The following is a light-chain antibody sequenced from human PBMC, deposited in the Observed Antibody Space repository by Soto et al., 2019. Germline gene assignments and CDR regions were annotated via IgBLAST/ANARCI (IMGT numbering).Light chain of an antibody. CDR2: AAS. CDR1: QSVSSNF. J-gene: IGKJ1*01. CDR3: QQYRSSPRT. Sequence: EIVFTQSPCTLSLSPGERATLSCRASQSVSSNFLAWYQQKPGQAPRLLIYAASRRATGIPDRFSGSGSETDFTLTISRLEPEDFAVYYCQQYRSSPRTLGQGTKVDIK. V-gene: IGKV3-20*01.